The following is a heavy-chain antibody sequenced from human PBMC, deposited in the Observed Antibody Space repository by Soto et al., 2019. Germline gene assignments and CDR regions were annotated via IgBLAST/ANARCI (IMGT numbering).Heavy chain of an antibody. CDR1: GGSISSGGYS. D-gene: IGHD6-13*01. CDR3: ARDRGSSRDGHWFDP. J-gene: IGHJ5*02. V-gene: IGHV4-30-2*01. Sequence: SETLSLTCAVSGGSISSGGYSWSWIRQPPGKGLEWIGYIYHSGSTYYNPSLKSRVTISVDRSKNQFSLKLSSVTAADTAVYYCARDRGSSRDGHWFDPWGQGTLVTVSS. CDR2: IYHSGST.